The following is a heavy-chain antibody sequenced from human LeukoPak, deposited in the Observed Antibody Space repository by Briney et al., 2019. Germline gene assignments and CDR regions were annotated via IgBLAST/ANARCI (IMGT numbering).Heavy chain of an antibody. CDR3: AKGEAGYCSGGSCYILFWVDYYGMDV. CDR2: ISYDGSNK. D-gene: IGHD2-15*01. J-gene: IGHJ6*02. Sequence: AGGSLRLSCAASGFTFSSYGMHWVRQAPGKGLEWVAVISYDGSNKYYADSVKGRFTISRDNSKNTLYLQMNSLRAEDTAVHYCAKGEAGYCSGGSCYILFWVDYYGMDVWGQGTTVTVSS. CDR1: GFTFSSYG. V-gene: IGHV3-30*18.